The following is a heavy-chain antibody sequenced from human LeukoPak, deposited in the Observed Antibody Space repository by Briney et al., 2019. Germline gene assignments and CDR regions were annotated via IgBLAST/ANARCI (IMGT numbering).Heavy chain of an antibody. CDR3: ARRGYSYGYGWFDP. D-gene: IGHD5-18*01. CDR1: GGSISSYY. V-gene: IGHV4-59*08. CDR2: IYYSGST. Sequence: PSETLSLTCTVSGGSISSYYWSWIRQPPGKGLEWIGYIYYSGSTNYNPSFKSRVTISVDTSKNQFSLKLSSVTAADTAVYYCARRGYSYGYGWFDPWGQGTLVTVSS. J-gene: IGHJ5*02.